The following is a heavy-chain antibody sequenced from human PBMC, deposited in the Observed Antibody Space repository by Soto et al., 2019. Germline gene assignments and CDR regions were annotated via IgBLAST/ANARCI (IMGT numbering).Heavy chain of an antibody. CDR2: IYYSGST. CDR1: GGSISSYY. J-gene: IGHJ4*02. V-gene: IGHV4-59*01. Sequence: PSETLSLTCTVSGGSISSYYWSWIWQPPGKGLEWIGYIYYSGSTNYNPSLKSRVTISVDTSKNQFSLKLSSVTAADTAVYYCARGIHYYDSSGYYFWGQGTLVTVSS. D-gene: IGHD3-22*01. CDR3: ARGIHYYDSSGYYF.